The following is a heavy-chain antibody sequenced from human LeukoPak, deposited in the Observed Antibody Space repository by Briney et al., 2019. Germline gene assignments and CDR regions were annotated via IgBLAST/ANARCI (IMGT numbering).Heavy chain of an antibody. CDR3: ARTAQITMIFFDY. Sequence: PSETLSLTCTVSGGSISSYYWSWIRQPPGKGLEWVGYIYYSGSTNYNPSLKSRVTISVDTSKNQFPLKLSSGTAADTAVYYCARTAQITMIFFDYWGQGTLVTVSS. D-gene: IGHD3-22*01. CDR1: GGSISSYY. V-gene: IGHV4-59*01. CDR2: IYYSGST. J-gene: IGHJ4*02.